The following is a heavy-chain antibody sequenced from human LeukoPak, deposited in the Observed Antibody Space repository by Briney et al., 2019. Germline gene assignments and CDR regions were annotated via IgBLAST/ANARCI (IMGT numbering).Heavy chain of an antibody. CDR3: ARGIPPYGDYNGGFDY. D-gene: IGHD4-17*01. CDR1: GGSISSYY. V-gene: IGHV4-59*08. CDR2: IYYSRST. Sequence: SETLSLTCTVSGGSISSYYWSWIRQPPGKGLEWIGYIYYSRSTNYNPSLKSRVTISVDTSKNQFSLKLSSVTAADTAVYYCARGIPPYGDYNGGFDYWGQGTLVTVSS. J-gene: IGHJ4*02.